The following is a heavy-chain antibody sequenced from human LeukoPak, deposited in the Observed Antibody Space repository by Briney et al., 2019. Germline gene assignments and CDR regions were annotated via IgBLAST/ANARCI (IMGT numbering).Heavy chain of an antibody. Sequence: GRSLRLSCAASGPTLSASAVHCVRPACGDGREWVVCIRGRANSSAPSSAASVKGRFTISRDNSKNTAYLQMSILKTEDTAVYYCTRDYGVIFDYWGQGTLVTVSS. CDR1: GPTLSASA. J-gene: IGHJ4*02. CDR2: IRGRANSSAP. CDR3: TRDYGVIFDY. V-gene: IGHV3-73*01. D-gene: IGHD4-17*01.